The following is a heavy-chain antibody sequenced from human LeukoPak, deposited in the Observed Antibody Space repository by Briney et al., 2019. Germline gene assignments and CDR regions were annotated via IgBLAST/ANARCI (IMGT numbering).Heavy chain of an antibody. CDR3: ARELSGGYFDY. V-gene: IGHV4-61*02. Sequence: SQTLSLTSTVSGGSISSGSYYWSWIRQPAGKGLEWIGRIYTSGSTNYNPSLKSRVTISVDTSKNQFSLKLSSVTAADTAVYYCARELSGGYFDYWGQGTLVTVSS. D-gene: IGHD1-26*01. J-gene: IGHJ4*02. CDR1: GGSISSGSYY. CDR2: IYTSGST.